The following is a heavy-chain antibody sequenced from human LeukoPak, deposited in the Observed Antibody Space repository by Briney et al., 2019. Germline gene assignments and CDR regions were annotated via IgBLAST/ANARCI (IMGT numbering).Heavy chain of an antibody. CDR3: ARDRGAIIAAAGALDH. V-gene: IGHV3-7*01. J-gene: IGHJ4*02. CDR1: GFTFSSYW. D-gene: IGHD6-13*01. Sequence: GGSLRLSCAASGFTFSSYWMSWVRQAPGKGLEWVANIKQDGSEKYYVDSVKGRFTISRDNAKNSLYLQMNSLRAEDTAVYYCARDRGAIIAAAGALDHWGQGTRVTVSS. CDR2: IKQDGSEK.